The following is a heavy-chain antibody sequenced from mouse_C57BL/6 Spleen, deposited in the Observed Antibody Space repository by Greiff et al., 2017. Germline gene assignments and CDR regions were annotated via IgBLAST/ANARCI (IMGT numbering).Heavy chain of an antibody. CDR2: IWTGGGT. Sequence: VQRVESGPGLVAPSPSLSITCTVSGFSLTSYAISWVRQTPGKGLEWLGVIWTGGGTNYNSALKSRLGISKDNSKSQFFLEMNSLRTDDTARYDGARNRDDYEGAWFAYWGQGTLVTVSA. CDR3: ARNRDDYEGAWFAY. V-gene: IGHV2-9-1*01. CDR1: GFSLTSYA. J-gene: IGHJ3*01. D-gene: IGHD2-4*01.